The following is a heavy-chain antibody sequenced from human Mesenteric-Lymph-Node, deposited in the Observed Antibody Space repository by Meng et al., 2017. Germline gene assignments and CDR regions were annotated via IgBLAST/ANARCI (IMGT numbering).Heavy chain of an antibody. CDR3: ARDFGDYSGYDLDY. CDR2: INPNSGGT. CDR1: GGTFSSYA. D-gene: IGHD5-12*01. V-gene: IGHV1-2*06. Sequence: ASVKVSCKASGGTFSSYAISWVRQAPGQGLEWMGRINPNSGGTNYAQKFQGRVTMTRDTSISAAYMELSRLKSDDTAVYYCARDFGDYSGYDLDYWGQGTLVTVSS. J-gene: IGHJ4*02.